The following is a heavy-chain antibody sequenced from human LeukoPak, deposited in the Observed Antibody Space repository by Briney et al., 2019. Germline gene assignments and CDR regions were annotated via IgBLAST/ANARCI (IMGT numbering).Heavy chain of an antibody. CDR2: IYYSGST. D-gene: IGHD6-25*01. CDR1: GGSISSYY. V-gene: IGHV4-59*12. J-gene: IGHJ3*02. Sequence: PSETLSLTCTVSGGSISSYYWSWIRQPPGKGLEWIGYIYYSGSTNYNPSLKSRVTISVDTSKNQFSLKLSSVTAADTAVYYCARGSHSSGGAFDIWGQGTMVTVSS. CDR3: ARGSHSSGGAFDI.